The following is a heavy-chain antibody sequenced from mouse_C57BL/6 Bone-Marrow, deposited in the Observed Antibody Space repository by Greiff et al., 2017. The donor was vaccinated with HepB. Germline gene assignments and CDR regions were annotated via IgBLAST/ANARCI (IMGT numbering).Heavy chain of an antibody. Sequence: EVKLVESGAELVRPGASVKLSCTASGFNIKDDYMHWVKQRPEQGLEWIGWIDPENGDTEYASKFQGKATITADTSSNTAYLQLSSLTSEDTAVYYCTIWMWFAYWGQGTRVTVSA. D-gene: IGHD1-1*02. V-gene: IGHV14-4*01. CDR2: IDPENGDT. CDR1: GFNIKDDY. CDR3: TIWMWFAY. J-gene: IGHJ3*01.